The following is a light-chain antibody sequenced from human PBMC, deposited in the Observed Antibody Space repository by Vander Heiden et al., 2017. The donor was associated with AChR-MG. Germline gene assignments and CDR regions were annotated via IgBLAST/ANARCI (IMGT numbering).Light chain of an antibody. CDR3: QQYGSSPMYT. CDR1: HRVSNNY. J-gene: IGKJ2*01. CDR2: RAS. Sequence: EIVFTQSPGTLSFSPGERATLPCRASHRVSNNYLAWYQQKPGQAPRLLIYRASSRATGIPDSFSGSGSGTDFTLTISRLEPEDFAVYYCQQYGSSPMYTFGQGTKLEIK. V-gene: IGKV3-20*01.